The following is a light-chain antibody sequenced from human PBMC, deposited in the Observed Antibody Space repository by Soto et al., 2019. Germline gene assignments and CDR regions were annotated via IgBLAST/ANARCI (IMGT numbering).Light chain of an antibody. CDR3: CSYAGRNEWVL. Sequence: QSALTQPPSASGSPGQSVTISCTGTSSDVGGYNYVSWYQQYPGKAPKLMIYEVSKRPSGVPDRFSGSKSGNTASLTVSGLQAEDEDEYYCCSYAGRNEWVLFGGGTKLTVL. CDR1: SSDVGGYNY. J-gene: IGLJ2*01. V-gene: IGLV2-8*01. CDR2: EVS.